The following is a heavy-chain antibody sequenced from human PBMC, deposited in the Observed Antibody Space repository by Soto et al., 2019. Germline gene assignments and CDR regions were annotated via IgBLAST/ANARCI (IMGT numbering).Heavy chain of an antibody. CDR2: IYDSGST. CDR3: TSDYTLRSYRFDF. CDR1: GGPITNY. D-gene: IGHD3-16*02. J-gene: IGHJ4*02. V-gene: IGHV4-31*03. Sequence: SETLSLTCTVSGGPITNYWSWIRQHPGKGLEWIGYIYDSGSTYYNPSLKSRVTMSLDTSKNQLSLKLTSVTAADTAVYYCTSDYTLRSYRFDFWGRRTLVTVSS.